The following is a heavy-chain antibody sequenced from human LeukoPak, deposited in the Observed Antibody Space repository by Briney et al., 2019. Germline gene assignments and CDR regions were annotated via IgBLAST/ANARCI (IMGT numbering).Heavy chain of an antibody. CDR3: AKDQRSGYSYYYYMDV. D-gene: IGHD3-3*01. J-gene: IGHJ6*03. V-gene: IGHV4-61*02. CDR2: IYTSGST. CDR1: GGSISSGSYY. Sequence: SETLSLTCTVSGGSISSGSYYWSWIRQPAGKGLEWIGRIYTSGSTNYNPSLKSRVTISVDTSKNQFSLKLSSVTAADTAVYYCAKDQRSGYSYYYYMDVWGKGTTVTVSS.